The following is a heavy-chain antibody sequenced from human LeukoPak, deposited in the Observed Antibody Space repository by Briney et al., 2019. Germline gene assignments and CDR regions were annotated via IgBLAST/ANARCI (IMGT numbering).Heavy chain of an antibody. J-gene: IGHJ3*02. CDR3: ARDAYSAFDI. D-gene: IGHD3-16*01. CDR1: GGTFSRYA. CDR2: IVPIFGTA. V-gene: IGHV1-69*05. Sequence: ASVKVSCKASGGTFSRYAISWVRQAPGQGLEWMGGIVPIFGTANYAQKLQGRVTMTTDTSTSTAYMELRSLRSDDTAVYYCARDAYSAFDIWGQGTMVTVSS.